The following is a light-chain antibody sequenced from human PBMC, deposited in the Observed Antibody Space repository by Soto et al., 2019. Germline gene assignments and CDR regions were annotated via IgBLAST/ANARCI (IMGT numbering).Light chain of an antibody. CDR3: QQYKTYPYT. CDR2: VAS. Sequence: DIQMTQSPSTLSASVGDRVTISCRASESISSGLAWYHQKPGKAPKLLIYVASSLQSGVPSRFSGSGSGTGFTLIISSLQPDDFATYYCQQYKTYPYTFGQGTKLDIK. J-gene: IGKJ2*01. V-gene: IGKV1-5*01. CDR1: ESISSG.